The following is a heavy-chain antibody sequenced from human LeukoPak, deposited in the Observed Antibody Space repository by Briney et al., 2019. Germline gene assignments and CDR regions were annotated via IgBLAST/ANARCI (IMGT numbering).Heavy chain of an antibody. CDR1: GGTFSSYA. V-gene: IGHV1-69*05. Sequence: ASVKLSCKASGGTFSSYAISWLRQAPGQGLEWIGGIMPIFGTANYAQKFQGRVTITTDESTSTAYMELSSLRSEDTAVYYCARHRFTIFGVVSNKWFDPWGQGTLVTVSS. CDR2: IMPIFGTA. CDR3: ARHRFTIFGVVSNKWFDP. J-gene: IGHJ5*02. D-gene: IGHD3-3*01.